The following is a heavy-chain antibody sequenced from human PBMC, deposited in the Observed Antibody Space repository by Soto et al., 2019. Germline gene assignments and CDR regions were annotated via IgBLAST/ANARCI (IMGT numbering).Heavy chain of an antibody. CDR3: ARDRARVVVAATGAFDI. Sequence: GASVKVSCKASGGTFSSYAISWVRQAPGQGLEWMGGIIPIFGTANYAQKFQGRVTITADESTSTAYMELSSLRSEDTAVYYCARDRARVVVAATGAFDIWGQGTMVIVSS. V-gene: IGHV1-69*13. J-gene: IGHJ3*02. CDR1: GGTFSSYA. CDR2: IIPIFGTA. D-gene: IGHD2-15*01.